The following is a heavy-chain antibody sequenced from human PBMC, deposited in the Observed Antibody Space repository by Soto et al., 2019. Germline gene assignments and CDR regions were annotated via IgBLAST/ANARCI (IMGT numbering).Heavy chain of an antibody. J-gene: IGHJ3*02. CDR1: GFTFSSYA. CDR2: ISSNGGST. V-gene: IGHV3-64*01. Sequence: PGGSLRLSCAASGFTFSSYAMHWVRQAPGKGLEYVSAISSNGGSTYYANSVKGRFTISRDNSKNTLYLQMGSLRAEDMAVYYCARVITMVRGDAFDIWGQGTMVTVSS. CDR3: ARVITMVRGDAFDI. D-gene: IGHD3-10*01.